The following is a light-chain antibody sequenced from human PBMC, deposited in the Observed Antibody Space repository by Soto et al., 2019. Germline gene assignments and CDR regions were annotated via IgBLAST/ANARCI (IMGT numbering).Light chain of an antibody. V-gene: IGLV2-8*01. J-gene: IGLJ2*01. Sequence: QSALTQPPSASGSPGQSVTISCTGTSSDVGGYNYVSWYQQHPGKAPKLMIYEVSKRPSGVHDRFSGSKSGNTASLTVSGLQAEDEAYYYCSSYAGTNNVVFGGGTKVTVL. CDR3: SSYAGTNNVV. CDR2: EVS. CDR1: SSDVGGYNY.